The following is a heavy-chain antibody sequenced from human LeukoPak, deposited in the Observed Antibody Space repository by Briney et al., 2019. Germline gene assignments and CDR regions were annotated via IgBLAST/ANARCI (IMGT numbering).Heavy chain of an antibody. D-gene: IGHD5-18*01. V-gene: IGHV1-8*03. CDR1: GYTFTSYD. J-gene: IGHJ6*03. CDR2: MNPNSGNT. Sequence: ASXKVSCKASGYTFTSYDINWVRQATGQGREWMGWMNPNSGNTGYAQKFQGRGTITRNTSISTAYMELSSLRSEDTAVYYCARGFSYGSYYYYYYMDVWGKGTTVTVSS. CDR3: ARGFSYGSYYYYYYMDV.